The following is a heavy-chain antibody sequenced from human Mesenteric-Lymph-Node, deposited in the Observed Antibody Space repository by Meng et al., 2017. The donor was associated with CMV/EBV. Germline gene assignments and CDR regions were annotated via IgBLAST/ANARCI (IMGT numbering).Heavy chain of an antibody. CDR2: ISYTGGT. J-gene: IGHJ4*02. Sequence: LSLTCAVYGESFSVYWWSWIRQPPGKGLEWVGEISYTGGTNYNPSLKSRVIISADTSKKQFSLKLTSVTAADTAVYYCAMHPADFDYWGQGILVTVSS. V-gene: IGHV4-34*01. CDR3: AMHPADFDY. CDR1: GESFSVYW.